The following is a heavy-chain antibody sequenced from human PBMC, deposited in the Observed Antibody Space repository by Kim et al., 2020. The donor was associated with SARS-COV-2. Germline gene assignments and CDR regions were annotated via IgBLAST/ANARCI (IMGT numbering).Heavy chain of an antibody. J-gene: IGHJ4*02. D-gene: IGHD6-13*01. V-gene: IGHV3-23*01. Sequence: ADSVKGRFTISRDNSKNTLYLQMNSLRAEDTAVYYCAKLIAAAAPLFDYWGQGTLVTVSS. CDR3: AKLIAAAAPLFDY.